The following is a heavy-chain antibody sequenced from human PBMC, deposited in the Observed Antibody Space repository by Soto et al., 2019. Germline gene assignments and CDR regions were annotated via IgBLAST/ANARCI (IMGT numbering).Heavy chain of an antibody. CDR1: GFTFSSYA. CDR2: ISGSGGST. CDR3: AKVLGGDIVVVVAARVFPLFDY. V-gene: IGHV3-23*01. Sequence: GGSLRLSCAASGFTFSSYAMSWVRQAPGKGLEWVSAISGSGGSTYYADSVKGRFTISRDNSKNTLYLQMNSLRAEDMAVYYCAKVLGGDIVVVVAARVFPLFDYWGQGTLVTVSS. J-gene: IGHJ4*02. D-gene: IGHD2-15*01.